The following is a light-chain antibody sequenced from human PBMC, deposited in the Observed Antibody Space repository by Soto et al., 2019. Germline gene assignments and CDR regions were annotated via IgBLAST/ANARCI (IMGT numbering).Light chain of an antibody. CDR3: QQYHNWPRT. Sequence: EIVMTQSPASLSVSPGERATLSCRASQSMGSNLAWYQQKPGQAPRLLIYGASTRATGIPARFSGGGSGTEFTLTITSLQSEDFAVYYCQQYHNWPRTFGQGTKVDIK. CDR2: GAS. V-gene: IGKV3-15*01. J-gene: IGKJ1*01. CDR1: QSMGSN.